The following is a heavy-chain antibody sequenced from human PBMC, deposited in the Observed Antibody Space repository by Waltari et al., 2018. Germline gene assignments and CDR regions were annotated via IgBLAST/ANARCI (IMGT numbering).Heavy chain of an antibody. CDR2: ISYDGSNR. V-gene: IGHV3-30-3*01. D-gene: IGHD6-13*01. J-gene: IGHJ4*02. Sequence: QVQLVESGGGVVQPAGSLRLSCAVSGFSFSSYQMHWDRQAPGKGLEWVSVISYDGSNRYYADSVKGRFTISRDNSKNTLYLQMNSLRTEDTALYYCATLRFTYNNNWYGEDFWGQGTLVTVSS. CDR3: ATLRFTYNNNWYGEDF. CDR1: GFSFSSYQ.